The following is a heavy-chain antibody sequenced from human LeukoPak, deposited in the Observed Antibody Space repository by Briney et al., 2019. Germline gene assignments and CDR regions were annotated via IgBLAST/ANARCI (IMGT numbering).Heavy chain of an antibody. CDR1: GFAFNDAW. Sequence: GGSLRLSCAASGFAFNDAWMSWVRQAPGKGLEWVGRIKSKTDGGTIDYAAPVKGRFTISRDESKNTVYLQMNSLKTEDTAVYYCTTFPSSGTEAPWGQGALVTVSS. CDR2: IKSKTDGGTI. CDR3: TTFPSSGTEAP. V-gene: IGHV3-15*01. D-gene: IGHD1-1*01. J-gene: IGHJ5*02.